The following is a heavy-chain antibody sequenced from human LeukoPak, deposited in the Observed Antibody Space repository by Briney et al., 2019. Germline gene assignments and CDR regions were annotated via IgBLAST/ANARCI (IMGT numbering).Heavy chain of an antibody. CDR2: ISGSGGST. CDR3: AKELRGYIYGYDY. D-gene: IGHD5-18*01. Sequence: PGGSLRLSGAASGFTFSTYAMTWVRQAPGKGLEWVSAISGSGGSTFYADSVKGRFTISRDNSKNTLYLQMNSLRAEDTAVYYCAKELRGYIYGYDYWGQGTLVTVSS. J-gene: IGHJ4*02. V-gene: IGHV3-23*01. CDR1: GFTFSTYA.